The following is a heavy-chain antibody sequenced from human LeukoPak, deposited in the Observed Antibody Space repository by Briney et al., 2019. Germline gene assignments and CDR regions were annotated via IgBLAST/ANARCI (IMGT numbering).Heavy chain of an antibody. CDR1: GFTISRSS. Sequence: GGSLRLSCAASGFTISRSSMHWVRQAPGKGLEFVSAISRSGGTTYYANSVKGRFTISRDTSKNTLYLQVGSLRVEDMAVYYCARVGDRSGNGYSHWGQGTLVTVSS. D-gene: IGHD2-2*03. CDR3: ARVGDRSGNGYSH. V-gene: IGHV3-64*01. CDR2: ISRSGGTT. J-gene: IGHJ4*02.